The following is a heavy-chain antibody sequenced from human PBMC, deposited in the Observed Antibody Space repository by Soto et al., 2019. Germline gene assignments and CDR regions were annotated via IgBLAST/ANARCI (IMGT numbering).Heavy chain of an antibody. J-gene: IGHJ6*03. V-gene: IGHV3-11*01. CDR3: ARDQGDYRKYYYYSYMDV. Sequence: PGGSLRLSCAASGFTFSDYYMSWIRPAPGKGLEWVSYISSSGSTIYYADSVKGRFTISRDNAKNSLYLQMNSLRAEDTAVYYCARDQGDYRKYYYYSYMDVWGKGTTVTVSS. CDR2: ISSSGSTI. CDR1: GFTFSDYY. D-gene: IGHD4-17*01.